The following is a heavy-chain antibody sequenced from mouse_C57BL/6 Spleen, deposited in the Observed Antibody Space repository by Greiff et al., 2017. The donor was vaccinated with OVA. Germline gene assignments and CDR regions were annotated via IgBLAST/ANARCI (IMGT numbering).Heavy chain of an antibody. CDR2: IYPSDSET. CDR1: GYTFTSYW. Sequence: QVQLQQPGAELVRPGSSVKLSCKASGYTFTSYWMDWVKQRPGQGLEWIGNIYPSDSETHYNQKFKDKATLTVDKSSSTAYMQLSSLTSEDSAVYYCARGYDYDDYAVDYWGQGTSVTVSS. CDR3: ARGYDYDDYAVDY. V-gene: IGHV1-61*01. D-gene: IGHD2-4*01. J-gene: IGHJ4*01.